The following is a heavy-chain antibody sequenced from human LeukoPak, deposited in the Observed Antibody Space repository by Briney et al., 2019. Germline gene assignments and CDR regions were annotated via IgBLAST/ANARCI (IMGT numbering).Heavy chain of an antibody. CDR2: ISYDGSNK. CDR3: AKVPGFYDSSGYFDY. Sequence: GGSLRLSCAASGFTFSSYGMHWVRQAPGKGLEWVAVISYDGSNKYYADSVKGRFTISRDNSKNTLYLQMNSLRAEDTAVYYCAKVPGFYDSSGYFDYWGQGTLVTVSS. J-gene: IGHJ4*02. CDR1: GFTFSSYG. D-gene: IGHD3-22*01. V-gene: IGHV3-30*18.